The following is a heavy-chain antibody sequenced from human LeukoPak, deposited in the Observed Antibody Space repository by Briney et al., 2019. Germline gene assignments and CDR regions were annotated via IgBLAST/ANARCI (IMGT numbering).Heavy chain of an antibody. J-gene: IGHJ6*03. CDR2: ITSSNNYI. CDR3: ARGEFGDYYYFYMDV. D-gene: IGHD2/OR15-2a*01. CDR1: GFTVSSYG. Sequence: GGSLRLSCAASGFTVSSYGMSWVRQAPGKGLEWVSSITSSNNYIYYGDSVKGRFTISRDDAKNSLFLQMNSLRAEDTATYYCARGEFGDYYYFYMDVWGKGTTVTVSS. V-gene: IGHV3-21*01.